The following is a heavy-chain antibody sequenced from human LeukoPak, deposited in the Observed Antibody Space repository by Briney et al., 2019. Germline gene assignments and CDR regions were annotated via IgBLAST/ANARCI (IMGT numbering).Heavy chain of an antibody. CDR3: ARDPTY. CDR1: GDSINSYY. J-gene: IGHJ4*02. V-gene: IGHV4-59*01. CDR2: IYYTGST. Sequence: SETLSLTCTVSGDSINSYYWTWIRQAPGKGLEWIGYIYYTGSTNYSPSLKSRVSISIDPSKNQFSLKLTSVTAADTAVYYCARDPTYWGQGILVTVSS.